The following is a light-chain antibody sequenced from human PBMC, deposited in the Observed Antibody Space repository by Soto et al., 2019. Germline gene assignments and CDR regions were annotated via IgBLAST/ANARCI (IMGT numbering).Light chain of an antibody. J-gene: IGKJ1*01. Sequence: DIQMTQSPSTLSASVGDRVTITCRASQSISIWLAWCQQKPGKAPKLLVYNAAYLESGVPSRFSGSGSGTEFTLTINSPQSDDFAIYYCQQYDGDSRGFGQGTKV. CDR3: QQYDGDSRG. CDR2: NAA. CDR1: QSISIW. V-gene: IGKV1-5*01.